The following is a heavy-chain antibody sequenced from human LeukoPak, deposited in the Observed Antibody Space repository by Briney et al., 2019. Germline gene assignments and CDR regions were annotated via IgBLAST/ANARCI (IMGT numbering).Heavy chain of an antibody. CDR2: INPNSGGT. D-gene: IGHD3-3*01. Sequence: ASVKVSCKASGYTFTGYYMHWVRQAPGQGLEWTGWINPNSGGTNYAQKFQGRVTMTRDTSISTAYMELSRLRSDDTAVYYCARVPYRDFWSGYPFDYWGQGTLVTVSS. CDR3: ARVPYRDFWSGYPFDY. V-gene: IGHV1-2*02. J-gene: IGHJ4*02. CDR1: GYTFTGYY.